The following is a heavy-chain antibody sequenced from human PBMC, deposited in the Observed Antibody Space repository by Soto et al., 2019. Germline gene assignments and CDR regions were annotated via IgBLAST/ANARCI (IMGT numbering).Heavy chain of an antibody. CDR3: ARVRYTQSDAFYI. J-gene: IGHJ3*02. V-gene: IGHV1-69*13. CDR2: IIPIFGTA. D-gene: IGHD5-12*01. Sequence: GASVKVSCKASGGTFSSYAISWVRQAPGQGLEWMGGIIPIFGTANYAQKFQGRVTITADESTSTAYMELSSLRSEDTAVYYCARVRYTQSDAFYIWGQGTMVTVSS. CDR1: GGTFSSYA.